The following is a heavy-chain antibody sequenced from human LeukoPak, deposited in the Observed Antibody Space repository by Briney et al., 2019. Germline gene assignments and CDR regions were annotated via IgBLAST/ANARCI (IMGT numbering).Heavy chain of an antibody. Sequence: ASVKVSCKASGGTFSSYAISWVRQAPGQGLEWRGGIIPIFGTANYAQKFQGRVTITTDESTSTAYMELSSLRSEDTAVYYCARDGGIAAAGTGYMDVWGKGTTVTVSS. V-gene: IGHV1-69*05. CDR2: IIPIFGTA. CDR3: ARDGGIAAAGTGYMDV. J-gene: IGHJ6*03. D-gene: IGHD6-13*01. CDR1: GGTFSSYA.